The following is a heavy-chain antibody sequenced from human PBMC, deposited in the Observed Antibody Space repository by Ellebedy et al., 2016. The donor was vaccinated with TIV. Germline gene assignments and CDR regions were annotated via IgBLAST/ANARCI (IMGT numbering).Heavy chain of an antibody. D-gene: IGHD3-16*01. J-gene: IGHJ4*02. V-gene: IGHV3-72*01. CDR3: AADNWGSYDD. Sequence: GESLKISCAASGFSFSGYAMDWVRQTPGTGLEWVGRIKNKANSYTTEYAASVKGRFTISRDDSKNSLYLQMSSLKTEDTAVYYCAADNWGSYDDWGQGTLVTVSS. CDR2: IKNKANSYTT. CDR1: GFSFSGYA.